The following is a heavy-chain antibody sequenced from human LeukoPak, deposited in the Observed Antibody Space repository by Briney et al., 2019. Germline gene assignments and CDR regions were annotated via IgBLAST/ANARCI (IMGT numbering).Heavy chain of an antibody. D-gene: IGHD2-15*01. CDR1: GFAVSDSY. CDR2: IYTGGNT. J-gene: IGHJ6*03. CDR3: AKSIGCSGGICYSADYYYYMDV. Sequence: PGGSLRLSCAASGFAVSDSYMSWARQVPGKGLEWVSFIYTGGNTYYADSVKGRFTISRDNSKNTLFLQMNSLRDDDTAVYYCAKSIGCSGGICYSADYYYYMDVWGKGTTVTVSS. V-gene: IGHV3-53*01.